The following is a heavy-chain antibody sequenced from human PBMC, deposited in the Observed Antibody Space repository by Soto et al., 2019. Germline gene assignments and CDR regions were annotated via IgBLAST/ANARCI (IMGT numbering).Heavy chain of an antibody. D-gene: IGHD3-10*01. CDR1: GFTFSSYE. CDR3: AREISALWGFGIDH. V-gene: IGHV3-48*03. Sequence: EVQLVESGGGLAQPGRSLRLSCAASGFTFSSYEMNWVRQAPGKGLEWVSYISGSGASEYYADSVKGRFTISRDNAINSLYLQMNSLRAEDTAVYYCAREISALWGFGIDHWGQGTLVTVSS. J-gene: IGHJ4*02. CDR2: ISGSGASE.